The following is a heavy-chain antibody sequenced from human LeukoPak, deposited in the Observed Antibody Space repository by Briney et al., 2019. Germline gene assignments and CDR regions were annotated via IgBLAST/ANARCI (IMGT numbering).Heavy chain of an antibody. V-gene: IGHV3-49*04. CDR3: HRWTTGTTFEN. D-gene: IGHD4-17*01. CDR2: FTGRHYGGTT. CDR1: GLTFGDYA. Sequence: PGGSLRLSCTASGLTFGDYAVTWVRQGPGKGLEWVASFTGRHYGGTTEYAASVRGRFTISKDDSKTIAYLHKNRLTIEDTATYYCHRWTTGTTFENWGQGTLVIVSS. J-gene: IGHJ4*02.